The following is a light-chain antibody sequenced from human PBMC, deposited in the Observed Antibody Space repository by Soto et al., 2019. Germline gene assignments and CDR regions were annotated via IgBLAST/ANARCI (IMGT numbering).Light chain of an antibody. CDR1: ESVRSD. J-gene: IGKJ5*01. CDR2: DAS. V-gene: IGKV3-15*01. CDR3: QQYNRWPSIT. Sequence: EIVMTQSPASLSVSPGERATLSCRASESVRSDLAWYQQKPGQAPRLLIYDASTRATGVPARFSGSGSGTEFTLTISSLQSEDFAVYYCQQYNRWPSITFGQGTRLDI.